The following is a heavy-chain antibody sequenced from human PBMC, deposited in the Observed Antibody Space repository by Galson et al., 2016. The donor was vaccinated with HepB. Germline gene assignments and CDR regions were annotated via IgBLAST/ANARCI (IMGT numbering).Heavy chain of an antibody. J-gene: IGHJ4*02. D-gene: IGHD5-18*01. CDR3: ARDSPASAMVIAVFY. CDR1: GYTFTTYG. V-gene: IGHV1-18*01. CDR2: ISADNGDT. Sequence: SCKASGYTFTTYGISWVRQAPGQGLEWMGWISADNGDTNYAQKFPGRITMTTDTSTSTAYMELRSLRSDDPAVYYCARDSPASAMVIAVFYWGQGTLVTVSS.